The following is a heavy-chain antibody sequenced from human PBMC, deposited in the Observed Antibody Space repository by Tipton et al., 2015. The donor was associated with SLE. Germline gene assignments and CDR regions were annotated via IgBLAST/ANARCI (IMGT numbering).Heavy chain of an antibody. D-gene: IGHD3-16*02. V-gene: IGHV4-31*03. Sequence: TLSLTCTVSGDSIRSGGYYWSWIRQQPGKGLEWIGYIYYSGGTYYNPSLKSRVTISVDTSKNQFSLNLSSVTAADTAVYYCAGGPRVGGVIVRGAFDVWGQGPRVTVSS. CDR2: IYYSGGT. CDR3: AGGPRVGGVIVRGAFDV. CDR1: GDSIRSGGYY. J-gene: IGHJ3*01.